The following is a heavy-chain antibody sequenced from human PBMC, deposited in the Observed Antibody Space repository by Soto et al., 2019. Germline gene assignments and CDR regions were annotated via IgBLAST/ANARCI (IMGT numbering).Heavy chain of an antibody. J-gene: IGHJ4*02. D-gene: IGHD6-19*01. CDR2: IYWDDDK. CDR3: AHIVVAGLGYYFDY. Sequence: QITLKESGPPLVKPTQTLTLTCTFSGFSLSSTRMAVGWIRQPPGKALEWLALIYWDDDKRYSPFLKSRLTITKDTSKNQVVLTMSHMDPVDTARYSCAHIVVAGLGYYFDYWGQGTLVTVSS. CDR1: GFSLSSTRMA. V-gene: IGHV2-5*02.